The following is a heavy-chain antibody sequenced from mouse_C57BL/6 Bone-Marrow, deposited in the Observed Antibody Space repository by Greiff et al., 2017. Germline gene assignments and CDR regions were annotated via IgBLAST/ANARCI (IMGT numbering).Heavy chain of an antibody. J-gene: IGHJ3*01. CDR3: ARWGYDGYYVWFAY. CDR2: IYPRSGNT. D-gene: IGHD2-3*01. V-gene: IGHV1-81*01. Sequence: QVQLKQSGAELARPGASVKLSCKASGYTFTSYGISWVKQRTGQGLEWIGEIYPRSGNTYYNEKLKGKATLTADKSSSTAYMELRSLTSEDSAVYFCARWGYDGYYVWFAYWGQGTLVTVSA. CDR1: GYTFTSYG.